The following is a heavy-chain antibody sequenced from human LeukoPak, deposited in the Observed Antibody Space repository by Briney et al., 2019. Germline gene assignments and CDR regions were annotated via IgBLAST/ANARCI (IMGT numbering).Heavy chain of an antibody. CDR2: INPNSGGT. Sequence: ASVKVSCKASGYTFTGYYMHWVRQAPGQGLEWMGWINPNSGGTNYAQKFQGRVTMTRDTSISTAYMELSRLRSDDTAVYYCARASSGYCGGGSCYSDYWGQGTLVTVSS. V-gene: IGHV1-2*02. CDR1: GYTFTGYY. CDR3: ARASSGYCGGGSCYSDY. J-gene: IGHJ4*02. D-gene: IGHD2-15*01.